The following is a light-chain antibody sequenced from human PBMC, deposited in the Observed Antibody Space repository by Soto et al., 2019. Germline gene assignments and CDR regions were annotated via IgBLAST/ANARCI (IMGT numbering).Light chain of an antibody. Sequence: EIVLTQSPGTLSLSPGERATLSCRASQSVSSSYLAWYQQKPGQAPRLLIYGASSRATGIPDRFSGSGSGTDVTLTISRLEPEDFAVYYCHQYGSSPYTFCQGPKLEIK. CDR2: GAS. CDR1: QSVSSSY. V-gene: IGKV3-20*01. CDR3: HQYGSSPYT. J-gene: IGKJ2*01.